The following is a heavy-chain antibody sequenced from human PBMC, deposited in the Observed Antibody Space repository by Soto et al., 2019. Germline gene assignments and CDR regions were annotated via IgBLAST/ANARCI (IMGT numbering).Heavy chain of an antibody. J-gene: IGHJ6*02. CDR1: GFTFSSYA. CDR3: AKGLRFLEWLLKQHPYYYYYGMDV. CDR2: ISGSGGST. Sequence: GGSLRLSCAASGFTFSSYAMSWVRQAPGKGLEWVSAISGSGGSTYYADSVKGRFTISRDNSKNTLYLQMNSLRAEDTAVYYCAKGLRFLEWLLKQHPYYYYYGMDVWGQGTTVTVSS. V-gene: IGHV3-23*01. D-gene: IGHD3-3*01.